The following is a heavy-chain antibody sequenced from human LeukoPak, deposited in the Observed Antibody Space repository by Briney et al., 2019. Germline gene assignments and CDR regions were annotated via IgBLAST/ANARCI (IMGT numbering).Heavy chain of an antibody. CDR1: GSRFDDHG. D-gene: IGHD6-19*01. V-gene: IGHV3-20*04. Sequence: GGSLRLSCTAPGSRFDDHGMAWVRQAPGKGLEWVCGINWKGGSTGYADSVKGRFTISRDNAKNSLYLQMNSLRADDTALYYCARGDSSGWYFDDWGQGTLVTVSS. CDR2: INWKGGST. CDR3: ARGDSSGWYFDD. J-gene: IGHJ4*02.